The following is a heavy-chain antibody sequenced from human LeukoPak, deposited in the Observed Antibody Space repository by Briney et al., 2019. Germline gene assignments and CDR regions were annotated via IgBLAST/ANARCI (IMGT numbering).Heavy chain of an antibody. D-gene: IGHD2-2*02. J-gene: IGHJ4*02. CDR2: IYYSGST. CDR3: PSRYFSSTSCYRRYYFAY. V-gene: IGHV4-39*01. CDR1: GGSISSSSYY. Sequence: SETLSLTCTVSGGSISSSSYYWGWIRQPPGKGLEWIGSIYYSGSTYYNPSLHLRVTISLVTSKPQFSLKLSSVTAADTAVYYFPSRYFSSTSCYRRYYFAYWGQGTLVTVSS.